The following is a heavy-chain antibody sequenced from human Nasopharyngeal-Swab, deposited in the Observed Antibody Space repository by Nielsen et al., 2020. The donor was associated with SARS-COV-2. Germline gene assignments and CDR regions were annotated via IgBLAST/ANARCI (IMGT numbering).Heavy chain of an antibody. D-gene: IGHD4-11*01. V-gene: IGHV3-21*01. J-gene: IGHJ6*02. CDR1: GFTFSSYS. CDR2: ISSSSSYI. Sequence: GASLKISCAASGFTFSSYSMNWVRQAPGKGLEWVSSISSSSSYIYYADSVKGRFTISRDNAKNSLYLQMNSLRAEDTAVYYCARIYSNSYYYYYGMDVWGQGTTVTVSS. CDR3: ARIYSNSYYYYYGMDV.